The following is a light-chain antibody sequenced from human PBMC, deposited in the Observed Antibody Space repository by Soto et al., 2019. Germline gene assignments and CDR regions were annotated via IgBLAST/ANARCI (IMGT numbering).Light chain of an antibody. CDR2: RSN. CDR3: ASWDDNLSAWV. Sequence: QSVLTQPPSASGTPGQRVTISCSGGSSNVGNNYGYWYQQVPGTAPRLLIYRSNERPSGVPDRFSGSNSGTSLSLAISWLRSEEEADYYCASWDDNLSAWVFGGGTKLTVL. CDR1: SSNVGNNY. J-gene: IGLJ3*02. V-gene: IGLV1-47*01.